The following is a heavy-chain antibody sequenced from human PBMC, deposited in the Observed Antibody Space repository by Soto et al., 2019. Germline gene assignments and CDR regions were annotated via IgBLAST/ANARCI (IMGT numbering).Heavy chain of an antibody. Sequence: ASVKVSCKASGYTFTGYYIHWVRQAPGQGLEWMGWINPNSGGTNYAPKFQGWVTMTRDTSISTAYMDLSRLRSDDTAVYYCARVLGIAEAGGYYYGMDVWGQGTTVTVSS. J-gene: IGHJ6*02. D-gene: IGHD6-13*01. CDR3: ARVLGIAEAGGYYYGMDV. CDR1: GYTFTGYY. CDR2: INPNSGGT. V-gene: IGHV1-2*04.